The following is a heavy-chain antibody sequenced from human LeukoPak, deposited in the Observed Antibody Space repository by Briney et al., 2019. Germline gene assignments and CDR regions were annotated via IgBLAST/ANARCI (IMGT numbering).Heavy chain of an antibody. D-gene: IGHD2-21*02. J-gene: IGHJ3*02. CDR2: ISGSGGST. CDR3: AKDPRAYCGGDCLLGAFDI. CDR1: ALTFSSYA. Sequence: GGSLSLSCAASALTFSSYAMGWVRQAPGEGRGWVLAISGSGGSTYYADSVKSRFTISRDNSKNTLYLQMNSLRAEDTAVYYCAKDPRAYCGGDCLLGAFDIWGQGTMVTVSS. V-gene: IGHV3-23*01.